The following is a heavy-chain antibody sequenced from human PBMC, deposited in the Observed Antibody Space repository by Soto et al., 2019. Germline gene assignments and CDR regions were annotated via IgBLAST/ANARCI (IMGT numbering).Heavy chain of an antibody. V-gene: IGHV3-23*01. CDR1: GLTFSSFA. Sequence: EQLLESGGGLVQPGGSLRLSCAASGLTFSSFAMNWVRQAPGKGLEWVSGISGSGGSTYYRDSVKGRFTISRDNSKNTLYLQMNSVRADDTAVYYCAKGPDQGYDFCFFDYWGQGTLVTVSS. CDR3: AKGPDQGYDFCFFDY. CDR2: ISGSGGST. D-gene: IGHD2-2*01. J-gene: IGHJ4*02.